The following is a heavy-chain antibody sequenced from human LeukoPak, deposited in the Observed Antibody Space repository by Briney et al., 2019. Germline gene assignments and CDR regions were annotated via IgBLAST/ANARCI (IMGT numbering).Heavy chain of an antibody. D-gene: IGHD6-6*01. V-gene: IGHV3-21*01. CDR1: GFTFSSYS. Sequence: GGSLRLSCAASGFTFSSYSMNWVRQAPGKGLEWVSSISSSSSYIYYADSVKGRFTISRDNAKNSLYLQMNSLRAEDTAAYYCARVIAAAIDYWGQGTLVTVSS. CDR2: ISSSSSYI. CDR3: ARVIAAAIDY. J-gene: IGHJ4*02.